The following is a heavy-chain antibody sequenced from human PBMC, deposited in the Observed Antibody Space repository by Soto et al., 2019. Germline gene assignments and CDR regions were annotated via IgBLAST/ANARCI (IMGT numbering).Heavy chain of an antibody. J-gene: IGHJ3*02. CDR3: PIYFGLGYCSSTSCPNRVPDAFDI. CDR2: IYHIGST. D-gene: IGHD2-2*01. V-gene: IGHV4-30-2*01. Sequence: SETLSLTCAVSGGSISSGCYSWSWIRQPPGKGLEWIGYIYHIGSTYYNPSLKSRVTISVDRSKNQFSLKMSSVTAADTAVYYFPIYFGLGYCSSTSCPNRVPDAFDIWGQGTMVTVSS. CDR1: GGSISSGCYS.